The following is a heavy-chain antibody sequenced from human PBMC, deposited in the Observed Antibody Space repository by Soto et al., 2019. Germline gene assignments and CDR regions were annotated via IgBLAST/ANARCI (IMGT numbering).Heavy chain of an antibody. J-gene: IGHJ4*02. CDR1: GYTFTSYA. D-gene: IGHD3-22*01. CDR3: ARGSGYYYCGDY. Sequence: ASVKVSCKASGYTFTSYAMHWVRQAPGQRLEWMGWINAGNGNTEYSQKFQGRVTITRDTSASTAYMELSSLRSEDTAVYYCARGSGYYYCGDYWGQGTPVTVSS. CDR2: INAGNGNT. V-gene: IGHV1-3*01.